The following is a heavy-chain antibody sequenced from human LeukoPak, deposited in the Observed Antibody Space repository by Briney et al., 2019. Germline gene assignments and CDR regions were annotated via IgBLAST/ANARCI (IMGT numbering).Heavy chain of an antibody. CDR3: AKDSSPDY. J-gene: IGHJ4*02. Sequence: GGSLRLSCAASGFIFSSYWMHWVRHAPGKGLAWVSRINTDGSSTSYADSVKGRFTIFRDNAKNSLFLQMNSLRAEDTAVYYCAKDSSPDYWGQGTLVIVSS. V-gene: IGHV3-74*01. D-gene: IGHD6-13*01. CDR2: INTDGSST. CDR1: GFIFSSYW.